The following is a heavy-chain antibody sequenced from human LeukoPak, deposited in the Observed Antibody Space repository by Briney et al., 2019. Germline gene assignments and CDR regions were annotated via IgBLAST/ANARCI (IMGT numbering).Heavy chain of an antibody. J-gene: IGHJ4*02. CDR2: ISYDGSNK. Sequence: GGSLRLSCAASGFTFSSYAMHWVRQAPGKGLEWVAVISYDGSNKYYADSVKGRFTISRDNSKNTLYLQMNSLRAEDTAVYYCAKEAGRFGDLDYWGQGTLVTVSS. CDR3: AKEAGRFGDLDY. D-gene: IGHD3-10*01. V-gene: IGHV3-30*04. CDR1: GFTFSSYA.